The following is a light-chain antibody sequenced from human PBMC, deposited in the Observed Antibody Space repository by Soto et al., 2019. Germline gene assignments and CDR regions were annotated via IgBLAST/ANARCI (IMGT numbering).Light chain of an antibody. CDR1: QSVSSN. CDR2: GPS. J-gene: IGKJ1*01. V-gene: IGKV3-15*01. CDR3: QQYNNWPPWT. Sequence: EVVMTQSPATLSVSPGERATLSCRASQSVSSNLAWYQQKPGQAPRLLIYGPSTRATGIPARFSGSGSGTEFTLTISSLQSEDCAVYYCQQYNNWPPWTFGQGTKVEIK.